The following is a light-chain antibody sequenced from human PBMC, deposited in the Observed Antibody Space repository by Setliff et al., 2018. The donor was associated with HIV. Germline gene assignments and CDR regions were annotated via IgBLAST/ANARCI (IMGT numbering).Light chain of an antibody. Sequence: QSALAQPRSVSGSPGQSVTISCTGTSSDVGRYNYVSWYQQHPGKAPRLMIYDVTKRPLGVPDRFSGSKSGNTASLTISGLQAEDEADYYCCSYSDISVLFGAGTKGTVL. J-gene: IGLJ2*01. CDR3: CSYSDISVL. CDR2: DVT. V-gene: IGLV2-11*01. CDR1: SSDVGRYNY.